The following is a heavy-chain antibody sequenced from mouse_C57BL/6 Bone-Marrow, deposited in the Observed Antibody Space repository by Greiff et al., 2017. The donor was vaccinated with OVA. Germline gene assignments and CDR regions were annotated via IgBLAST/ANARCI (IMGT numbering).Heavy chain of an antibody. CDR1: GFTFSDYG. CDR3: ARPDHEAWFAY. CDR2: ISSGSSTI. J-gene: IGHJ3*01. V-gene: IGHV5-17*01. Sequence: DVKLVESGGGLVKPGGSLKLSCAASGFTFSDYGMHWVRQAPEKGLEWVAYISSGSSTIYYADTVKGRFTISRDNAKNTLFLQMTSLRSEDTAMYYCARPDHEAWFAYWGQGTLVTVSA.